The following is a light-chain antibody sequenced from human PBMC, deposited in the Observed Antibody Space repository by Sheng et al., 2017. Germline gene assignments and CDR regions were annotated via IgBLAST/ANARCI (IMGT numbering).Light chain of an antibody. CDR2: GAS. CDR3: MQALQTPST. V-gene: IGKV1-12*01. J-gene: IGKJ1*01. CDR1: QSISSW. Sequence: DIQMTQSPSSVSASVGDRVTITCRASQSISSWLAWFQQKSGKAPKLLIYGASNLQSGVPSRFSGSGSGTDFTLKINRVEAEDVGVYYCMQALQTPSTFGQGTKVEIK.